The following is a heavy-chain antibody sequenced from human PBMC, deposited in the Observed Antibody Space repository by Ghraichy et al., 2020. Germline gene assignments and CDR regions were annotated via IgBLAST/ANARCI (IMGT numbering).Heavy chain of an antibody. V-gene: IGHV3-21*01. D-gene: IGHD2-15*01. CDR1: GLTFSSYR. Sequence: GGSLRLSCVASGLTFSSYRMSWVRQAPGKGPEWVSFIDSSSSYIYYADSVKGRFTVSRDNTKNSLYLQMSSLRAEDTAMYYCAKDPGYCSGGRCFPDAFDIWDQGTMVTVSS. J-gene: IGHJ3*02. CDR2: IDSSSSYI. CDR3: AKDPGYCSGGRCFPDAFDI.